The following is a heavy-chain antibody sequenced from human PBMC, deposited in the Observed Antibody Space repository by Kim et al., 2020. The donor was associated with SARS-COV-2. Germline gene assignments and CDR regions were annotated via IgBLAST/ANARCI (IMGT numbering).Heavy chain of an antibody. CDR3: ASLRLVYYFEY. CDR2: IKQDGSVK. CDR1: GFTCSSYW. D-gene: IGHD1-20*01. Sequence: GGSLRLSCAASGFTCSSYWMSWVRQAPGQVLEWVANIKQDGSVKYDVDSVKGLFTITKDNAKNSLYLQMNSLRAEGTVVYYCASLRLVYYFEYWGQGTLVAVSS. V-gene: IGHV3-7*03. J-gene: IGHJ4*02.